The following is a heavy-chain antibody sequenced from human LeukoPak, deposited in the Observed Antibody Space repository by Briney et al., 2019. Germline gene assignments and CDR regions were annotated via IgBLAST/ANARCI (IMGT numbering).Heavy chain of an antibody. CDR3: ARGFLTYYYDSSGYYNY. CDR1: GGSISSYY. V-gene: IGHV4-59*12. CDR2: IYYSGST. D-gene: IGHD3-22*01. Sequence: PSETLSLTCTVSGGSISSYYWSWIRQPPGKGLEWIGYIYYSGSTNYNPSLKSRVTISVDTSKNQFSLKLSSVTAADTAVYYCARGFLTYYYDSSGYYNYWGQGTLVTVSS. J-gene: IGHJ4*02.